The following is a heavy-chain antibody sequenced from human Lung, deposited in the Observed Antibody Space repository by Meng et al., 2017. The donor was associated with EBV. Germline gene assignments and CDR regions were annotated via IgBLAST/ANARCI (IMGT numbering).Heavy chain of an antibody. CDR1: GGSFSGYY. CDR2: INHSGIT. CDR3: ARGGTSSAPFDY. V-gene: IGHV4-34*01. Sequence: QVHLQRWGAGLLKPSEPLSLTCAVYGGSFSGYYWSWIRQPPGKGLEWIGEINHSGITNYNPSLKSRVTISVDTSKNQFSLSLNSVTAADTAVYYCARGGTSSAPFDYWGQETLVTVSS. D-gene: IGHD2-2*01. J-gene: IGHJ4*02.